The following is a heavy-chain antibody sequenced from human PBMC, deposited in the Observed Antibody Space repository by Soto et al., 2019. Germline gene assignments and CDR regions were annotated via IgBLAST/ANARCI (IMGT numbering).Heavy chain of an antibody. CDR3: AREGSYSAYNFAHGIQLWSFDF. J-gene: IGHJ4*02. CDR1: GGSINTFY. V-gene: IGHV4-4*07. Sequence: QVRLQESGPGLLKPSETLSLTCTVSGGSINTFYWSCVRQPAGKGLEWIGRIFSSGSTSFNPSLESRVAMSVDTSKNPFSLNLSSVTAADMAVYYCAREGSYSAYNFAHGIQLWSFDFWGQGALVTVSS. D-gene: IGHD5-12*01. CDR2: IFSSGST.